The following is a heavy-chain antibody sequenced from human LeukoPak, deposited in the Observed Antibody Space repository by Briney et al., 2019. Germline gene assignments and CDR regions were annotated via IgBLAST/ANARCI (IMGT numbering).Heavy chain of an antibody. CDR1: GYTFTGYY. V-gene: IGHV1-2*02. CDR2: INPNSGGT. J-gene: IGHJ4*02. Sequence: GASVKVSCKASGYTFTGYYMHWVRQAPGQGLEWMGWINPNSGGTNYAQKFQGRVTMTRDTSISTAYMELSRLRSDDTAVYYCAREDAHYDILTGYLFDYWGQETLVTVSS. D-gene: IGHD3-9*01. CDR3: AREDAHYDILTGYLFDY.